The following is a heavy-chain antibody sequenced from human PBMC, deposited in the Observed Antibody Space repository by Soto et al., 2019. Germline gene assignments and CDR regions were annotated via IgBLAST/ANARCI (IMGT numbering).Heavy chain of an antibody. CDR1: EFTFSSYD. CDR2: ISSSGSSI. D-gene: IGHD6-19*01. J-gene: IGHJ4*02. V-gene: IGHV3-48*03. Sequence: EVQLVESGGGLGRPGGSLRLSCAASEFTFSSYDMNWVRQAPGKGLEWVSYISSSGSSIHYADSVKGRFTISRDNANNSLYLQMNSLRAEDTAVYYCARGDALFVAGKNFDYWGRGSLVTVSS. CDR3: ARGDALFVAGKNFDY.